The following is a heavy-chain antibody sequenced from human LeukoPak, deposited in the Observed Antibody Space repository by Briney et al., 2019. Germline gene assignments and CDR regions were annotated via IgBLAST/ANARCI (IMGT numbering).Heavy chain of an antibody. Sequence: SETLSLTCTVSGYSISSGYYWGWIRQPPGKGLEWIGEINHSGGTNYNPSLKSRVTISVDTSKNQFSLKLSSVTAADTAVYYCARGVLRYFDWLFVSDAFDIWGQGTMVTVSS. J-gene: IGHJ3*02. CDR3: ARGVLRYFDWLFVSDAFDI. V-gene: IGHV4-38-2*02. D-gene: IGHD3-9*01. CDR2: INHSGGT. CDR1: GYSISSGYY.